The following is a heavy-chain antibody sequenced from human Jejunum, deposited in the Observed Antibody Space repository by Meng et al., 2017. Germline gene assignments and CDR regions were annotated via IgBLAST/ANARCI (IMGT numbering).Heavy chain of an antibody. CDR3: ARAIRERYFDS. CDR1: GVSTTAPFY. Sequence: QGQLQGSRPGLVKPSGTLSLTCTVSGVSTTAPFYWTWIRQAPGKGLEWIGEVWPSGATYYNPSLSSRITISIDTSNNQFSLEVAFLTAADTAVYYCARAIRERYFDSWGQGTLVTVSS. CDR2: VWPSGAT. V-gene: IGHV4-4*02. J-gene: IGHJ4*02. D-gene: IGHD1-14*01.